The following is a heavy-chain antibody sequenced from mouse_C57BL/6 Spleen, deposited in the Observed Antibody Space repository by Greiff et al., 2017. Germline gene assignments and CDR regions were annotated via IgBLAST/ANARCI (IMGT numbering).Heavy chain of an antibody. Sequence: EVTLVESGGGLVKPGGSLKLSCAASGFTFSSYAMSWVRQTPEKRLEWVATISDGGSYTYYPDNVKGRFTISRDNAKNNLYLQMSHLKSEDTAMYYCARDKDSSGYGAMDYWGQGTSVTVSS. D-gene: IGHD3-2*02. CDR2: ISDGGSYT. J-gene: IGHJ4*01. V-gene: IGHV5-4*01. CDR1: GFTFSSYA. CDR3: ARDKDSSGYGAMDY.